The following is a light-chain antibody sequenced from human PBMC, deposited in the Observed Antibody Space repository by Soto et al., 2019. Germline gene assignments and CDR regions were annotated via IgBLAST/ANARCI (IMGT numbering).Light chain of an antibody. Sequence: QPVLTQPPSVSGAPGQRVTISCTGSSSNIGAGYDVHWYQQLPGTAPKLLIYGNSNRPSGVPDRFSGSKSGTSASLAITGRQAEDDADYYCQSYDSSLSGWVFGGGTKLTVL. CDR1: SSNIGAGYD. CDR3: QSYDSSLSGWV. CDR2: GNS. J-gene: IGLJ3*02. V-gene: IGLV1-40*01.